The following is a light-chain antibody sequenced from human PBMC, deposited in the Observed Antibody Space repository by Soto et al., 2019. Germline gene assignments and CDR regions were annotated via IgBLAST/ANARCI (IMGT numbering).Light chain of an antibody. V-gene: IGKV4-1*01. CDR3: QQYYTNALT. J-gene: IGKJ4*01. CDR2: WAS. CDR1: QSVSYSSNNKNY. Sequence: DIVMTQSPDSLAVSLGERATINCKSSQSVSYSSNNKNYLAWYQQKPGQPPKLLIYWASTRESGVPDRFSGSGSGTDFTLTISSLQAEDVAVYYCQQYYTNALTFGGGTKVGVK.